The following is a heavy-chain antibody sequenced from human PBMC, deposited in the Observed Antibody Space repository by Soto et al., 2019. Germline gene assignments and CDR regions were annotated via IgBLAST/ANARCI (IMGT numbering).Heavy chain of an antibody. Sequence: SGHTPVNPTHTLTLTCTFSGFSLSTSGVGVGWIRHPPGKALEWLALIYWNDDKRYSPSLKSRLTITKDTSKNQVVLTMTNIDPVDKATYYCAHRPYSDSSGYYPRWFDPWGQGTMVTVSS. D-gene: IGHD3-22*01. CDR1: GFSLSTSGVG. CDR2: IYWNDDK. V-gene: IGHV2-5*01. CDR3: AHRPYSDSSGYYPRWFDP. J-gene: IGHJ5*02.